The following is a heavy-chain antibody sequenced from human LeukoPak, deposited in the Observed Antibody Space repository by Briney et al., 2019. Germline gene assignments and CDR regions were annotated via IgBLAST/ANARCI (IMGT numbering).Heavy chain of an antibody. J-gene: IGHJ4*02. CDR2: ITTTSSYI. CDR3: ARDRLNGYYTAYYFDY. D-gene: IGHD1-26*01. CDR1: GFTFSNSD. Sequence: GGSLRLSCATSGFTFSNSDMNWVRQAPGKGLEWVSSITTTSSYIYYADSVRGRFTISRDNAKNSLYLHMDSLRAEDTAVYYCARDRLNGYYTAYYFDYWGQGTLVTVSS. V-gene: IGHV3-21*01.